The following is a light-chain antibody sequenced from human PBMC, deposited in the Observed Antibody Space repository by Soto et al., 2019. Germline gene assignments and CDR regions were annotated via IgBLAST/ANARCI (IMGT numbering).Light chain of an antibody. Sequence: IQMTQSPSSLSASVGDRVTITCRASQSISSYLNWYQQKPGKAPKLLIYAASSLQSGVPSRFSGSGSGTGFTLTISSLQPEDFATYYCQQSDTTPRTFGQGTRLEIK. CDR3: QQSDTTPRT. CDR1: QSISSY. CDR2: AAS. J-gene: IGKJ5*01. V-gene: IGKV1-39*01.